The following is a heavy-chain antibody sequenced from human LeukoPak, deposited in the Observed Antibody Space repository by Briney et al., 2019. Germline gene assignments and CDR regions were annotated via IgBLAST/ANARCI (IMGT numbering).Heavy chain of an antibody. CDR2: IRNKANGYTT. CDR3: ARADSYYPLDY. CDR1: GFTFGDYA. J-gene: IGHJ4*02. D-gene: IGHD1-26*01. Sequence: PGRSLRLSCTASGFTFGDYAMSWVRQAPGKGLEWVGRIRNKANGYTTFYAASVKGRFTISRDDSQSSLFLQMNSLTTEDTAVYYCARADSYYPLDYWGQGTLVTVSS. V-gene: IGHV3-72*01.